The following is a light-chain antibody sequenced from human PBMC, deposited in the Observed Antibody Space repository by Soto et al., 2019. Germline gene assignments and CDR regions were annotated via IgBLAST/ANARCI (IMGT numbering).Light chain of an antibody. CDR3: RSYTSSSPPFV. J-gene: IGLJ1*01. Sequence: QSALTQPASVSGSPGQSITISCTGTSSDVGGYQYVSWYQQHPGKAPKLMIYEVSNRPSGVSNRFSGSKSGNTASLAISGLLAEDEADYYCRSYTSSSPPFVFGTGTKVTVL. CDR2: EVS. CDR1: SSDVGGYQY. V-gene: IGLV2-14*01.